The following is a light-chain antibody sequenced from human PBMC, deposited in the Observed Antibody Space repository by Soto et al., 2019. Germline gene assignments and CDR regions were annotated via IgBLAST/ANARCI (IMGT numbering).Light chain of an antibody. CDR3: QQSYSTLSIT. CDR1: ESIARH. CDR2: AAL. Sequence: DIQMTQSPSSLSASVGDRVTITCRASESIARHLNRYQQKPGKAPKLLIYAALSLQNGVPSRFRGGGSGTDFTLTISNLQPEDFATYYCQQSYSTLSITFGQGTRLEIK. V-gene: IGKV1-39*01. J-gene: IGKJ5*01.